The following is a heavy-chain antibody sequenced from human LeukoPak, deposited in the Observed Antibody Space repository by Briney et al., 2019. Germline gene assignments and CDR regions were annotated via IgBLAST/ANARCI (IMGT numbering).Heavy chain of an antibody. CDR1: GGSISSSSYY. D-gene: IGHD1-14*01. CDR3: ARGLAGKDSFDY. CDR2: IYYSGST. Sequence: SETLSLTCTVSGGSISSSSYYWGWIRQPPGKGLEWIGSIYYSGSTYYNPSLKSRVTISVDTSKNQFSLKLSSVTAADTAVYYCARGLAGKDSFDYWGQGTLVTVSS. V-gene: IGHV4-39*07. J-gene: IGHJ4*02.